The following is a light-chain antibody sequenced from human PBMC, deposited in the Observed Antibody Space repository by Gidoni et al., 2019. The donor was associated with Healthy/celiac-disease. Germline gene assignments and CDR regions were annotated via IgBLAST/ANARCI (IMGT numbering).Light chain of an antibody. CDR3: QQCDSSPLT. V-gene: IGKV1-39*01. Sequence: IQMTESPSSLSASVGDRVTITCRASQSISSYLNWYQQKPGKDPKLLIYAASSWQSGVPSRFSGSGSGTDFTLTISSLQPEDFATYYCQQCDSSPLTFGQGTKVEIK. CDR2: AAS. CDR1: QSISSY. J-gene: IGKJ1*01.